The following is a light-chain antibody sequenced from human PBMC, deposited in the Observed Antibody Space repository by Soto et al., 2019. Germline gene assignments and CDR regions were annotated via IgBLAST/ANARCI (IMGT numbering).Light chain of an antibody. Sequence: EIVLTQSPGTLSLSPGERATLSCRASQSVGSNLAWYQQKPGQAPRLLIYGASSRATGIPDRFSGSGSGTDFTVSISRLEPEDFAVYYCQHYNALPLTFGGGTKVEIK. CDR1: QSVGSN. CDR2: GAS. V-gene: IGKV3-20*01. CDR3: QHYNALPLT. J-gene: IGKJ4*01.